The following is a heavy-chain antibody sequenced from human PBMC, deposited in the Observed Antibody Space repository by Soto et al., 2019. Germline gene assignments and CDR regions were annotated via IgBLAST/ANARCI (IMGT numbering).Heavy chain of an antibody. Sequence: QVQLQESGPGLVKPSQTLSLTCTVSGGSISSGDYYWSWIRQPPGKGLEWIVYIYYSGSTYYNPSLKSRVTISVDTSKNQLSLKLSSVTAADTAVYYCARNEYGDQKPPFPDYWGQGTLVTVSS. CDR1: GGSISSGDYY. V-gene: IGHV4-30-4*01. J-gene: IGHJ4*02. CDR2: IYYSGST. D-gene: IGHD4-17*01. CDR3: ARNEYGDQKPPFPDY.